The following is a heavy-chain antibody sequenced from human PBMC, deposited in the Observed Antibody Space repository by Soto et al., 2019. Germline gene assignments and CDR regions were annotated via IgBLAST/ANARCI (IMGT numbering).Heavy chain of an antibody. V-gene: IGHV4-34*01. Sequence: PSETLSLTCAVYGGSFSGYYWSWIRQPPGKGLEWIGEINHRGSTNYNPSLKSRVTISVDTSKNQFSLKLSSVTAADTAVYYCARGWYNWNFNYYYYGMDVWGQGTTVTVSS. CDR2: INHRGST. J-gene: IGHJ6*02. D-gene: IGHD1-7*01. CDR3: ARGWYNWNFNYYYYGMDV. CDR1: GGSFSGYY.